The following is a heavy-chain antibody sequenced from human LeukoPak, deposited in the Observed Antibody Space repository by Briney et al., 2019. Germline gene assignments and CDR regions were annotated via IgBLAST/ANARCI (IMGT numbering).Heavy chain of an antibody. CDR1: GGSISSTSYY. J-gene: IGHJ4*02. V-gene: IGHV4-39*01. Sequence: PSETLSLTCTVPGGSISSTSYYWGWIRQAPGKGLEWLASFYYSGATYYNPSLKSRLTVSGDTSNNRFSLELTSVTAADTAVYYCARQGLQQLVPGSNFWGQGTLVTVSS. CDR2: FYYSGAT. D-gene: IGHD6-13*01. CDR3: ARQGLQQLVPGSNF.